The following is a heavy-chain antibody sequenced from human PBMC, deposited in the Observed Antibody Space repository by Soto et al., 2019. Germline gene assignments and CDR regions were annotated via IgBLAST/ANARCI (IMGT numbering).Heavy chain of an antibody. V-gene: IGHV1-69*13. CDR1: GGTFSSYA. CDR2: IIPIFGTA. J-gene: IGHJ4*02. CDR3: ASTPVSLVDYYGSSGDGLGYFDY. Sequence: ASVKVSCKASGGTFSSYAISWVRQAPGQGLEWMGGIIPIFGTANYAQKFQGRVTITADEFTSTAYMELSSLRSEDTAVYYCASTPVSLVDYYGSSGDGLGYFDYWVQGALVTVPS. D-gene: IGHD3-22*01.